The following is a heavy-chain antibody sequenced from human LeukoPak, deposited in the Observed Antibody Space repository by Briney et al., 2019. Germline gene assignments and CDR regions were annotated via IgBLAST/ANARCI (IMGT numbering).Heavy chain of an antibody. V-gene: IGHV3-30-3*01. D-gene: IGHD6-19*01. CDR2: ISYDGYNK. CDR3: ARVAVADYYFDY. Sequence: PGTSLRLSCAASGFTFSTYAMHWVRQAPGKGLEWVTGISYDGYNKYYADSVKGRFTISRDNSKNTLYLQMNSLRAEDTAVYYCARVAVADYYFDYWGQGTLVTVSS. J-gene: IGHJ4*02. CDR1: GFTFSTYA.